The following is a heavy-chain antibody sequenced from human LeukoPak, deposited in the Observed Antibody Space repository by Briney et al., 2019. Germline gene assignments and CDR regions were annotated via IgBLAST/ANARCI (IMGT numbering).Heavy chain of an antibody. V-gene: IGHV3-64*01. CDR2: ISSNGGST. CDR3: ARGYNQILHFDY. D-gene: IGHD1-14*01. J-gene: IGHJ4*02. Sequence: GSLRLSCAASGFTFSSYAMHWVRQAPGKGLEYVSAISSNGGSTYYANSVKGRFTISRDNSKNTLYLQMGSLRAEDMAVYYCARGYNQILHFDYWGQGTLVTVSS. CDR1: GFTFSSYA.